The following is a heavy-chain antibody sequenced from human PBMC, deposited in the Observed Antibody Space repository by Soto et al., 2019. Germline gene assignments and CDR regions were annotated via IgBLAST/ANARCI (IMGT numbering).Heavy chain of an antibody. CDR1: GFTVSSNY. CDR2: IYSGGST. Sequence: PGGSLRLSCAASGFTVSSNYMSWVRQAPGKGLEWVSVIYSGGSTYYADSVKGRFTISRHNSKNTPYLQMNSLRAEDTAVYYCAKVVEYYDILSGYDYWGQGTLVTVSS. V-gene: IGHV3-53*01. D-gene: IGHD3-9*01. J-gene: IGHJ4*02. CDR3: AKVVEYYDILSGYDY.